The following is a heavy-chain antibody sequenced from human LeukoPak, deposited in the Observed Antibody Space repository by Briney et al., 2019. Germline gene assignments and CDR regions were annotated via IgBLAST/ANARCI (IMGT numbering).Heavy chain of an antibody. CDR1: GYSSTSYW. CDR3: ARRMATVTTAFDY. J-gene: IGHJ4*02. D-gene: IGHD4-17*01. CDR2: IYPGDSDT. V-gene: IGHV5-51*01. Sequence: GASLQISCKGSGYSSTSYWIGWVRQMPGKGLEWMGIIYPGDSDTRYSASFQVQVSSSADKSTSTAYLQWSSLEASDTAMYYCARRMATVTTAFDYWGQGTLVTVSS.